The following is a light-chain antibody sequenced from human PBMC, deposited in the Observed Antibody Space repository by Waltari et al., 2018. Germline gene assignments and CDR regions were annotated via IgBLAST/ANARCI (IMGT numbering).Light chain of an antibody. Sequence: QSALTQPASVSGSLGQSISISCSGTYRTVGSYDLVSWYHQRPGEAPKLLIYEVLKRPSGISNRFSGSKSGNAASLTISARQPEDEGTYYCCSYASSSPRLMFGGGTELSVL. V-gene: IGLV2-23*02. CDR2: EVL. CDR3: CSYASSSPRLM. J-gene: IGLJ3*02. CDR1: YRTVGSYDL.